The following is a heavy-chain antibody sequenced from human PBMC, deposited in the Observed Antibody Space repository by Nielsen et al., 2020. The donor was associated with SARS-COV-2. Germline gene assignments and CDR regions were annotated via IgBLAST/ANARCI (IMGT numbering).Heavy chain of an antibody. Sequence: GGSLRLSCAASGFTFSSYGMHWVRQAPGKGLEWVAVISYDGSNKYYADSVKGRFTISRDNSKNTLYLQMNSLRAEDTAVYYCAGALLELPDYWGQGTPVTVSS. CDR2: ISYDGSNK. J-gene: IGHJ4*02. CDR1: GFTFSSYG. V-gene: IGHV3-30*03. D-gene: IGHD1-7*01. CDR3: AGALLELPDY.